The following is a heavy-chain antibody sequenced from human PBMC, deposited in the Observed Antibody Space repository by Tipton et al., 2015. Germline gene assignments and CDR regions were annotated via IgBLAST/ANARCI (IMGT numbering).Heavy chain of an antibody. D-gene: IGHD3-16*01. CDR1: GFTFSCYG. CDR3: AKELGARKPFDY. CDR2: IGGGAT. V-gene: IGHV3-23*01. J-gene: IGHJ4*02. Sequence: SLRLSRAVSGFTFSCYGMDWVRQAPGKGLEWVSAIGGGATFYADSVKGRFTISGDNSKNTLYLQMNNVRAEDTAVYFCAKELGARKPFDYWGQGTLVTVSS.